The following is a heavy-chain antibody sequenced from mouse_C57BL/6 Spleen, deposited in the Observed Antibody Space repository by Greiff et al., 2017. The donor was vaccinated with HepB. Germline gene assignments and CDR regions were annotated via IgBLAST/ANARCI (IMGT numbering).Heavy chain of an antibody. CDR1: GYTFTSYW. D-gene: IGHD1-1*01. Sequence: VQLQQPGAELVKPGASVKMSCKASGYTFTSYWITWVKQRPGQGLEWIGDIYPGSGSTNYNEKFKRKATLTVDTSSSTAYMQLSSLTSEDSAVFYWARVHYGSSYEAWFAYWGQGTLVTVSA. CDR3: ARVHYGSSYEAWFAY. V-gene: IGHV1-55*01. CDR2: IYPGSGST. J-gene: IGHJ3*01.